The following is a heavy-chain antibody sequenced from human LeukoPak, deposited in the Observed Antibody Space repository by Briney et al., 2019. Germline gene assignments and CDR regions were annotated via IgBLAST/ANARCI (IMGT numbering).Heavy chain of an antibody. V-gene: IGHV1-69*04. CDR3: ASPPILRNCGGDCYYYYGMDV. J-gene: IGHJ6*02. D-gene: IGHD2-21*02. CDR2: IIPVFDII. CDR1: GGTFSSHA. Sequence: SVKVSCKASGGTFSSHAVTWVRQAPGQGLEWMGRIIPVFDIINYAQKFQGRVTITADKSTSTAYMELSSLRSEDTAVYYCASPPILRNCGGDCYYYYGMDVWGQGTTVTVSS.